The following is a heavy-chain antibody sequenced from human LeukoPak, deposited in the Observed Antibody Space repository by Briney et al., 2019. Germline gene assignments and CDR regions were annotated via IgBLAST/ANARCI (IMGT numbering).Heavy chain of an antibody. CDR2: ISYDGTQK. Sequence: GGSLRLSCEASGFTFSSYAIHWVRQAPGEGLERVAVISYDGTQKYYADSVKGRFTISRDNSKNILDLQMNSLRAEDTAVYYCVGERLGYFDSWGQGTLVTVSS. V-gene: IGHV3-30*04. J-gene: IGHJ4*02. D-gene: IGHD6-19*01. CDR3: VGERLGYFDS. CDR1: GFTFSSYA.